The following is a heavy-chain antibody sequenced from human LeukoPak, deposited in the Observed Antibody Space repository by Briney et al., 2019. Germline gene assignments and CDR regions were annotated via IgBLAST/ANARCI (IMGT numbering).Heavy chain of an antibody. CDR3: ARDRMGGSFDY. CDR2: ITTSSSTI. CDR1: GFTFSSYD. D-gene: IGHD2-15*01. J-gene: IGHJ4*02. V-gene: IGHV3-48*01. Sequence: GGSLRLSCAASGFTFSSYDMNWVRQAPGKGLEWVSFITTSSSTIYYADSMKGRFTISRHNAENSLYLQMNSLRAEDTAVYYCARDRMGGSFDYWGQGTLVTVSS.